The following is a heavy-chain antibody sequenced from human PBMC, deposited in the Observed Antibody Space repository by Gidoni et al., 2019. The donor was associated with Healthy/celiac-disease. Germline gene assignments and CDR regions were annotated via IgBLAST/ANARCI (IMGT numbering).Heavy chain of an antibody. D-gene: IGHD3-9*01. CDR3: ARGVRYFDWLLSIDY. Sequence: QVQLVESGGGVVQPGRSLRLSCAAYGFAFSSYGMHWVRQDPGKGLECVSVISYDGSNKYYADSVKGRFTISRDNSKNTLYLQMNSLRAEDTAVYYCARGVRYFDWLLSIDYWGQGTLVTVSS. CDR1: GFAFSSYG. V-gene: IGHV3-30*01. J-gene: IGHJ4*02. CDR2: ISYDGSNK.